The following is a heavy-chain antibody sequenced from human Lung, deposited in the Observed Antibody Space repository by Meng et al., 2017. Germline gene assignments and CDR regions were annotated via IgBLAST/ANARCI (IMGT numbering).Heavy chain of an antibody. D-gene: IGHD6-13*01. CDR1: GYNFPDYW. CDR3: ARDEDISAAGKLFGDY. Sequence: QVQLVQPGAEVKKPGASVKVSCKPSGYNFPDYWLHWVRRAPGQGLEWMGRIDPKSGDTHYAQRFQGGVTMTGDTSISTAYMELSGLRSDDTAMYYCARDEDISAAGKLFGDYWGQGTLVTVSS. CDR2: IDPKSGDT. J-gene: IGHJ4*02. V-gene: IGHV1-2*06.